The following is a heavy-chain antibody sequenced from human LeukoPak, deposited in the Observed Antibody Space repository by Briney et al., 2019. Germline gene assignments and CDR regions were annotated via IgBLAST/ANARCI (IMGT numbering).Heavy chain of an antibody. D-gene: IGHD6-13*01. V-gene: IGHV1-46*01. CDR2: INPSGGST. J-gene: IGHJ5*02. Sequence: ASVKVSCKASGYTFTSYYMHWVRQAPGQGLEWMGIINPSGGSTSYAQKFQGRVTMTRDMSTSTVYMELSSLRSEDTAVYYCARDAMGQQLVHYGWFDPWGQGTLVTVSS. CDR1: GYTFTSYY. CDR3: ARDAMGQQLVHYGWFDP.